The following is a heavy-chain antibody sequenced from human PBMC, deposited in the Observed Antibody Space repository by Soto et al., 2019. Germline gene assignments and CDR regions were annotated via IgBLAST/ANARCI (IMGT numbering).Heavy chain of an antibody. CDR3: ASGLAARLGYYYYYMDV. V-gene: IGHV4-59*08. D-gene: IGHD6-6*01. CDR1: GGSISSYY. J-gene: IGHJ6*03. CDR2: IYYSGST. Sequence: QAQLQESGPGLVKPSETLSLTCTVSGGSISSYYWSWIRQPPGKGLEWIGYIYYSGSTNYNPSLKSRVTISVDTSKNQFSLKLSSVTAADTAVYYCASGLAARLGYYYYYMDVWGKGTTVTVSS.